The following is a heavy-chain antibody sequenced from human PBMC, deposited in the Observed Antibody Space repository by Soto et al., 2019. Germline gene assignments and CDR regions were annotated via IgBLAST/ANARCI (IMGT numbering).Heavy chain of an antibody. D-gene: IGHD4-17*01. CDR3: ARDWSYGVYPSYFFDD. V-gene: IGHV4-59*13. J-gene: IGHJ4*02. CDR2: TYCSGRT. Sequence: QVQLQESGPGLVKPSETLSLTCTVSGGSISSYYWWWVRHPPGKGLQWIGYTYCSGRTNYNPSLKGRDTISGDTSKNQFSLKLSAVTAADTAVYYCARDWSYGVYPSYFFDDWGQGTLVTVSS. CDR1: GGSISSYY.